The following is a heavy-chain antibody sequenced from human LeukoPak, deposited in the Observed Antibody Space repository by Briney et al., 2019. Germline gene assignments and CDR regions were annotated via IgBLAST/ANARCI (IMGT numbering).Heavy chain of an antibody. Sequence: GASVKVSCKASGGTFISYAISWVRQAPGQGLEWMGGIIPIFGTANYAEKFQGRVTITADESTSTAYMELSSLRSEDTAVYYCARDGYDSSGYRMGADYYYGMDVWGQGTTVTVSS. CDR2: IIPIFGTA. CDR3: ARDGYDSSGYRMGADYYYGMDV. V-gene: IGHV1-69*13. J-gene: IGHJ6*02. CDR1: GGTFISYA. D-gene: IGHD3-22*01.